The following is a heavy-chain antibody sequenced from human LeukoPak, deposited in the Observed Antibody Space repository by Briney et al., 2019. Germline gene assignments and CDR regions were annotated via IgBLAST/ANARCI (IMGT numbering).Heavy chain of an antibody. CDR1: GFTFSSSA. D-gene: IGHD3-10*01. CDR2: ISASGGST. V-gene: IGHV3-23*01. J-gene: IGHJ4*02. CDR3: AKSISGSGSYYNVQFDF. Sequence: GGSLRLSCAASGFTFSSSAMSWVRQVPGKGLEWVSGISASGGSTSYADSVKGQFTISRDNLKNTLYLQMNSLRVEDTAVYYCAKSISGSGSYYNVQFDFWGQGTLVTVSS.